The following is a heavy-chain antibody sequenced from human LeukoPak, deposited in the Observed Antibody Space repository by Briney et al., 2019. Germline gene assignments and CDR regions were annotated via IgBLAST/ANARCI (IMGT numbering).Heavy chain of an antibody. CDR1: GGSISSSSYY. CDR3: ARVGYTYGDPGYYYYMDV. CDR2: IYYSGST. Sequence: SETLSLTCTVSGGSISSSSYYWGWIRQPPGTGLEWIGSIYYSGSTYYNPSLKSRVTISVDTSKNQFSLKLSSVTAADTAVYYCARVGYTYGDPGYYYYMDVWGKGTTVTISS. D-gene: IGHD5-18*01. J-gene: IGHJ6*03. V-gene: IGHV4-39*07.